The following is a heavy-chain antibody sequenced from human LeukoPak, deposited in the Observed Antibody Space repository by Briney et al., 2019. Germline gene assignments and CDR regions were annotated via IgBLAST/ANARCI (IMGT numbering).Heavy chain of an antibody. V-gene: IGHV3-30*03. J-gene: IGHJ4*02. Sequence: TGGSLRLSCAASGFIFRNYGFHWVRQAPGRGPEWVAGVTSDGRTEVYVDSVKGRFTLSGDNSKNTVYLQMNWLRSEDTGVYYCARDLGFGAPDDYWDQGTLVTVSS. CDR1: GFIFRNYG. D-gene: IGHD3-10*01. CDR3: ARDLGFGAPDDY. CDR2: VTSDGRTE.